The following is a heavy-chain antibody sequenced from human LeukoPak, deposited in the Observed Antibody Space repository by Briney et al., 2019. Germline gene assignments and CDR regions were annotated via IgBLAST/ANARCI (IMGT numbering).Heavy chain of an antibody. Sequence: SQTLSLTCALSGDSISSNTAAWNWIRQSPSRGLEWLGSTYYRSKSYNDYAVSVRSRITINPDTSKNQFSLQLNSVTPEDTAVYYCARDGYYDTSGYYSMGAFDIWGQGTMVTVSS. V-gene: IGHV6-1*01. CDR1: GDSISSNTAA. CDR3: ARDGYYDTSGYYSMGAFDI. CDR2: TYYRSKSYN. D-gene: IGHD3-22*01. J-gene: IGHJ3*02.